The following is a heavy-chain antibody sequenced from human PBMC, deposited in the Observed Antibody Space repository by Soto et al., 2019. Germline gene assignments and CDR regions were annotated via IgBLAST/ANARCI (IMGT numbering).Heavy chain of an antibody. V-gene: IGHV3-33*01. Sequence: QVQLVESGGGVVPPGRSLRLSCAASGFTFNSYGMHWVRQAPGKGLEWVAVIWFDGRNEYYADSVKGRFTISRDNSKNTLYLQMDSLRGDDTAVYYCARAFRGGDYSWNYYYYGMDVWGQGTTVTVSS. CDR3: ARAFRGGDYSWNYYYYGMDV. CDR1: GFTFNSYG. CDR2: IWFDGRNE. J-gene: IGHJ6*02. D-gene: IGHD2-15*01.